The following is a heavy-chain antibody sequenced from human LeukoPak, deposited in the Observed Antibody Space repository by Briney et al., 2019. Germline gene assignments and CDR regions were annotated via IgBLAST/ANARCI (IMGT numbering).Heavy chain of an antibody. CDR2: ISGSISTS. V-gene: IGHV3-23*01. CDR3: SRHGIAVAGTVFYYFDY. D-gene: IGHD6-19*01. Sequence: HSGGSLRLSCVVSGFDFSSYAISWVRQAPGTGPEWVSVISGSISTSNYADSVKGRFSISRDNSKSTLYLQMNSLRAEDTAVYYCSRHGIAVAGTVFYYFDYWGQGTLVTVSS. J-gene: IGHJ4*02. CDR1: GFDFSSYA.